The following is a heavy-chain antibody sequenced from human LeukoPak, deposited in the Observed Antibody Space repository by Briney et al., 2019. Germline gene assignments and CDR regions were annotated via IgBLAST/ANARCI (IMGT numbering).Heavy chain of an antibody. D-gene: IGHD6-19*01. CDR2: VHYSGST. CDR3: AREDGSGWSVDLIDY. J-gene: IGHJ4*02. V-gene: IGHV4-39*02. CDR1: GGSISSRTYY. Sequence: SETLSLTCTVSGGSISSRTYYWAWIRQPPGKGLEWIGSVHYSGSTFYNPSLKSRVTISVDTSKSQFSLKLRSVTAADTAVYYCAREDGSGWSVDLIDYSGQGTLVTVSS.